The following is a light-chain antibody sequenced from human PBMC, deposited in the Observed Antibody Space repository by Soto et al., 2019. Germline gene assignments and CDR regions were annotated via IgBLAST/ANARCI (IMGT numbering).Light chain of an antibody. Sequence: EIVVTHSPTTLSVSPGERATLSCRTSQTVNSNLAWYQQKPGQPPRLLIYGASTRATGIPARFSVSGSGTEFTLTISSLQSEDFAVYYCQQHNNWPLTFGGGTKVEIK. CDR2: GAS. CDR3: QQHNNWPLT. V-gene: IGKV3-15*01. J-gene: IGKJ4*01. CDR1: QTVNSN.